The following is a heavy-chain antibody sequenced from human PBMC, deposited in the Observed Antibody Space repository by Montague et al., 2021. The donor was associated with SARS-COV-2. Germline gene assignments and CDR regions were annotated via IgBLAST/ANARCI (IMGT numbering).Heavy chain of an antibody. CDR1: GGSIGTYY. CDR2: IYYTGST. CDR3: ARDNYGDWGYYGLDV. V-gene: IGHV4-59*01. D-gene: IGHD4-17*01. Sequence: SETRSLTCTVSGGSIGTYYWNWIRRSPGKGLEWLGYIYYTGSTKYSPSLKSRVTISMDTSRDQLSLRLKSVTAADTAVYYCARDNYGDWGYYGLDVWGQGTTVIVSS. J-gene: IGHJ6*02.